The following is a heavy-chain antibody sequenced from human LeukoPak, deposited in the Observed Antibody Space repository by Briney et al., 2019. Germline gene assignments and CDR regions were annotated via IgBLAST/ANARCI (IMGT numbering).Heavy chain of an antibody. J-gene: IGHJ4*02. CDR2: IYHTGST. Sequence: SETLSLTCTVSGGSISNYYWSWIRQPPGKGLECIGYIYHTGSTSYNPSLKSRVTISVDTSKNQFSLKLSSVTAADTAIYYCARENPSGYYNRPIDYWGQGTLVTVSS. CDR3: ARENPSGYYNRPIDY. D-gene: IGHD3-22*01. V-gene: IGHV4-59*01. CDR1: GGSISNYY.